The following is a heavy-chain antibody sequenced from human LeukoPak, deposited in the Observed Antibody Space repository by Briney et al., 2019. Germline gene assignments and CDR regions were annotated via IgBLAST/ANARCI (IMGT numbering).Heavy chain of an antibody. CDR1: GFIFSKSA. Sequence: PGGSLKLSCGASGFIFSKSAMHWVRQSPGKGLEWVAYIAHHGNDKYYVDSVKGRFTISRDNSRRTLYLQMNSLRPDDTARYYCAKDGSWSCTDWGQGTPVTVSS. J-gene: IGHJ4*02. D-gene: IGHD2-8*02. CDR3: AKDGSWSCTD. V-gene: IGHV3-30*02. CDR2: IAHHGNDK.